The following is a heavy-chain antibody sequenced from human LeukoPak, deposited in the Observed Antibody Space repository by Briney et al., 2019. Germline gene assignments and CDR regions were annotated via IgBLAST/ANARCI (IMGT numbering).Heavy chain of an antibody. Sequence: PGGSLRLSCAASGFTFSSYAMHWVRQSPGKGLEWVAVISYDGSNKYYADSVKGRFTISRDTSKNTVYLQMNSLRAEDTAVYYCARTTNWGYWYFDLWGRGTLVTVSS. CDR3: ARTTNWGYWYFDL. V-gene: IGHV3-30*14. J-gene: IGHJ2*01. CDR1: GFTFSSYA. D-gene: IGHD7-27*01. CDR2: ISYDGSNK.